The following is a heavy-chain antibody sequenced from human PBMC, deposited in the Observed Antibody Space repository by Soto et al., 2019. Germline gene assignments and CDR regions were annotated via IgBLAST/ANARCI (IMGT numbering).Heavy chain of an antibody. CDR1: GFTFSSYA. CDR2: IGGSGGRT. Sequence: PGGSLRLSCTASGFTFSSYAMGWVRQAPGKGLEWVSGIGGSGGRTYYADSVKGRFTISRDQPKNTLYLQMNSLRLGDTAVYYCARTTPYGSSSFFFDYWGRGALVTVS. D-gene: IGHD6-6*01. J-gene: IGHJ4*02. V-gene: IGHV3-23*01. CDR3: ARTTPYGSSSFFFDY.